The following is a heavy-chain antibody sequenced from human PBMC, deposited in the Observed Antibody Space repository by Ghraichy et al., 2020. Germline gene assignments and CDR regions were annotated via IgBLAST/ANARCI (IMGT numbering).Heavy chain of an antibody. CDR3: AKVRRTSIAARPFGYFDL. V-gene: IGHV3-23*01. J-gene: IGHJ2*01. CDR1: GFTFSSYA. Sequence: GGSLRLSCAASGFTFSSYAMSWVRQAPGKGLEWVSAISGSGGSTYYADSVKGRFTISRDNSKNTLYLQMNSLRAEDTAVYYCAKVRRTSIAARPFGYFDLWGRSTLVTVSS. D-gene: IGHD6-6*01. CDR2: ISGSGGST.